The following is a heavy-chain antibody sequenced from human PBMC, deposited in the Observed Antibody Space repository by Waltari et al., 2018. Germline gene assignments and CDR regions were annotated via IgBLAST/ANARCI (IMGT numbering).Heavy chain of an antibody. CDR2: IIPFYRTS. V-gene: IGHV1-69*01. CDR1: GDTFTKYA. Sequence: QVHLVQSGAEVKKPGSSVKVSCKASGDTFTKYAISWVRQAPGLGLEWVAGIIPFYRTSNLSENFQGRVTLSADETTKTVYLELSSLRSEDTAVYFCATGAAGFSYGPTKYWGPGTLVTVSS. CDR3: ATGAAGFSYGPTKY. J-gene: IGHJ4*02. D-gene: IGHD3-10*01.